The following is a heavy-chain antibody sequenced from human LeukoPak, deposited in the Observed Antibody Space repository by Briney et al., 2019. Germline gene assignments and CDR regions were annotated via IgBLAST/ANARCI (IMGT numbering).Heavy chain of an antibody. Sequence: PSETLSLTCSVSGGTLNSFYWSWIRQPPGKGLEWIGYVYYTGNTNYNPSLKSRVTISADTSKNQFSLKLNFVTAADTAVYYCARVDRELLLYYFDYWGQGTLVTVSS. V-gene: IGHV4-59*08. CDR1: GGTLNSFY. CDR2: VYYTGNT. CDR3: ARVDRELLLYYFDY. J-gene: IGHJ4*02. D-gene: IGHD1-26*01.